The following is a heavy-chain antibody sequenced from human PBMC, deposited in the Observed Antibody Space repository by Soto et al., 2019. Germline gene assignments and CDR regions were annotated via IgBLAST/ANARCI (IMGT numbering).Heavy chain of an antibody. CDR1: GGSISGSSYY. CDR3: ARASSSSSAADY. CDR2: IYYSGST. D-gene: IGHD6-6*01. J-gene: IGHJ4*02. V-gene: IGHV4-39*07. Sequence: SETLSLTCTVSGGSISGSSYYWGWIRQPPGKGLEWIGSIYYSGSTYYNPSLKSRVTISVDTSKNHFSLKLSSVTAADTAVYYCARASSSSSAADYWGQGTLVTVSS.